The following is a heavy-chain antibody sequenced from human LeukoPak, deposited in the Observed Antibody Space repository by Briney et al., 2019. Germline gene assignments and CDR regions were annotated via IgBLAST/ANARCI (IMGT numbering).Heavy chain of an antibody. CDR1: GFIFSTYT. Sequence: GGSLRLSCAASGFIFSTYTMSWVRQAPGKGLEWVSYISSSSSTIYYADSVKGRFTISRDNAKKSLYLQMNSLRAEDTAVYYCTAALWSGYHNYYFDYWGQGTLVTVSS. J-gene: IGHJ4*02. V-gene: IGHV3-48*04. D-gene: IGHD3-3*01. CDR3: TAALWSGYHNYYFDY. CDR2: ISSSSSTI.